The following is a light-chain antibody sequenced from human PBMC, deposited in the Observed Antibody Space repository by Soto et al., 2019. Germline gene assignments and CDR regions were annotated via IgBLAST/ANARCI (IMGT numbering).Light chain of an antibody. CDR1: HDITSY. CDR3: QKCDYLPI. CDR2: DAS. Sequence: DIQMTQSPSSLSASVGDRVTITCQASHDITSYLNWYQQKPGKAPKLLIYDASILEAGVPSRFSGSGSGAHFPFTISRLQHEYVATYYCQKCDYLPIFGPGTTVDFK. J-gene: IGKJ3*01. V-gene: IGKV1-33*01.